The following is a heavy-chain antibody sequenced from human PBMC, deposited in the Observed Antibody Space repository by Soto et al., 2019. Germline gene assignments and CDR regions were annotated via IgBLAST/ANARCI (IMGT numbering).Heavy chain of an antibody. D-gene: IGHD5-18*01. Sequence: EVQLVQSGGGLVQPGGSLRLSCAASGFTFSNYEMNWVRQAPGKGLEWVSNIDSSGGTIYYADSVKGRFTISRDNAKNSLSMQMNSLRVEDTAVYYCASLWGRQLWLPPPWGQGTQVTVSS. CDR1: GFTFSNYE. CDR3: ASLWGRQLWLPPP. V-gene: IGHV3-48*03. J-gene: IGHJ5*02. CDR2: IDSSGGTI.